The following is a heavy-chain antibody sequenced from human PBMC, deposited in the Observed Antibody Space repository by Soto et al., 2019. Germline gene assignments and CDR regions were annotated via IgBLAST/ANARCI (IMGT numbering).Heavy chain of an antibody. CDR3: ARVGGYDFWSGPFDY. V-gene: IGHV4-30-2*01. D-gene: IGHD3-3*01. J-gene: IGHJ4*02. CDR1: GGSISSDSYS. CDR2: IYHSGST. Sequence: QLQLQESGSGLVKPSQTLSLTCTVSGGSISSDSYSWSWIRQPPGKGLEWIGYIYHSGSTYYNPSLKSRVTIPIDRSKNQDSLNLSSVTAADTAVYYCARVGGYDFWSGPFDYWGQGTLVTVSS.